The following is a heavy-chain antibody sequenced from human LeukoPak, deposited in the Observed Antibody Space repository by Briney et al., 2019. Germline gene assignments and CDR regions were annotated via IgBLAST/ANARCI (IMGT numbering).Heavy chain of an antibody. V-gene: IGHV4-59*01. CDR2: IFYSGNT. J-gene: IGHJ4*01. D-gene: IGHD5-12*01. CDR1: GGSINSYY. Sequence: SETLSLTCTVSGGSINSYYWSWIRQPPGKGLEWIGYIFYSGNTNYNPSLKSRVTISVDTSKNQFSLKLSSVIAADTAVYYCARGGSSGYDPSDYWGQGTLVTVSS. CDR3: ARGGSSGYDPSDY.